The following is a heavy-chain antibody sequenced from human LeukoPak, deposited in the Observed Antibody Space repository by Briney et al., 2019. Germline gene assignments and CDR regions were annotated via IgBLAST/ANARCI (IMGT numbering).Heavy chain of an antibody. CDR1: GVSIISNRHY. Sequence: SETLSLTCTVSGVSIISNRHYWRWIRQPAGKGLEWIGHIYSSGNTKYNPSLKSRLTMSIDSSKNQFSLILTSVTAADTAVYYCARVALITIHENDAFDIWGQGTVVTVSS. D-gene: IGHD3-3*01. V-gene: IGHV4-61*09. CDR3: ARVALITIHENDAFDI. J-gene: IGHJ3*02. CDR2: IYSSGNT.